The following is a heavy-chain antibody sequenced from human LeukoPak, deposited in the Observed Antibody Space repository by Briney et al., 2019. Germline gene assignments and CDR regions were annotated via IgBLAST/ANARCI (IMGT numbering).Heavy chain of an antibody. Sequence: PSETLSLTCTVSGGSISSYYWSWIRQPPGKGLEWIGYIYYSGSTNYNPSLKSRVTISVDTSKNQFSLKLSSVTAADTAVYYCARHDRIAVAPLAFDIWGQGTMVTVSS. CDR2: IYYSGST. J-gene: IGHJ3*02. CDR1: GGSISSYY. CDR3: ARHDRIAVAPLAFDI. V-gene: IGHV4-59*08. D-gene: IGHD6-19*01.